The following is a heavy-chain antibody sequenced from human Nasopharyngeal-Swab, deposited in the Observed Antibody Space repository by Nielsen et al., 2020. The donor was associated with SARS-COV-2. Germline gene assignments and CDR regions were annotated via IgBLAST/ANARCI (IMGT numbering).Heavy chain of an antibody. V-gene: IGHV3-21*01. Sequence: GESLKISWAASGFTFSTYNMHWVRQAPGKGLEWVSSISGRTTYIYYAGSMKGRFTISRDNAKNSLYLQMSSLRAEDTAIYYCARGGQQPLWGQGTLVTVSS. CDR1: GFTFSTYN. CDR2: ISGRTTYI. J-gene: IGHJ4*02. D-gene: IGHD6-13*01. CDR3: ARGGQQPL.